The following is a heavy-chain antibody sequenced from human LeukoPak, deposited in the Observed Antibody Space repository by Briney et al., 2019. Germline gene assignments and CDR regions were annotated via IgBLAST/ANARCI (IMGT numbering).Heavy chain of an antibody. J-gene: IGHJ5*02. CDR2: ISTRSSQI. Sequence: GGSLRLSCAASGFTFSNYAMNWVRQAPGKGLEWVSTISTRSSQIYYADSVKGRFTVSRDNAKNSLFLQMNSLRAEDTAVYYCARDFAETADWFDPWGQGVLVTVSS. D-gene: IGHD2-21*02. V-gene: IGHV3-21*01. CDR1: GFTFSNYA. CDR3: ARDFAETADWFDP.